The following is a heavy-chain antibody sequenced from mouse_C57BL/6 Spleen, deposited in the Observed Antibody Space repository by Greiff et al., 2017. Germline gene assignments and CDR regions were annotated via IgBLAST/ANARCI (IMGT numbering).Heavy chain of an antibody. CDR1: GFTFSDAW. D-gene: IGHD2-5*01. CDR3: TRPYHSNYARFAY. Sequence: DVQLVESGGGLVQPGGSMKLSCAASGFTFSDAWMDWVRQSPEKGLEWVAEIRNKANNHATYYAESVKGRFTISRDDSKSSVYLQMNSLRAEDTGIYYCTRPYHSNYARFAYWGQGTLVTVSA. CDR2: IRNKANNHAT. V-gene: IGHV6-6*01. J-gene: IGHJ3*01.